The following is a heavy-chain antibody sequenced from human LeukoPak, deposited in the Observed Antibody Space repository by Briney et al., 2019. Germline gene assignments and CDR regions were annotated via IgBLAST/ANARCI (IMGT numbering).Heavy chain of an antibody. Sequence: GGSLRLSCTVSGFPLSSYWMHWVRQAPGKGLVWVSRLSTDGSTTSYADSVKGRFTIPRDNAKNTLYLQMNSLRAEDTAIYYCSRVGTGTTRDYWGQGTLVTVSS. D-gene: IGHD1-14*01. CDR2: LSTDGSTT. CDR1: GFPLSSYW. J-gene: IGHJ4*02. V-gene: IGHV3-74*01. CDR3: SRVGTGTTRDY.